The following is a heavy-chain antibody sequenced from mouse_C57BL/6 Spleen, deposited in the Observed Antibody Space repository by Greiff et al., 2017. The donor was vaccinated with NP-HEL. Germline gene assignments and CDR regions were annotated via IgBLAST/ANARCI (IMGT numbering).Heavy chain of an antibody. CDR3: ANGFLYAMDY. Sequence: VQVVESGAELAKPGASVNLSCKASGYTFTSYWMHWVKQRPGQGLEWIGYINPNSGYTKYNQKFKDKATLTADKSSSTAYMQLSSLTYEDSAVYYCANGFLYAMDYWGQGTSVIVSS. CDR1: GYTFTSYW. V-gene: IGHV1-7*01. J-gene: IGHJ4*01. CDR2: INPNSGYT.